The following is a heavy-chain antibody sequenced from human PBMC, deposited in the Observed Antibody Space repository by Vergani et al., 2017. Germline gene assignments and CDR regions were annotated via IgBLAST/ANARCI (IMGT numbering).Heavy chain of an antibody. CDR2: ISGSGGST. CDR1: GFTFSSYA. CDR3: AKEYVAGYYYYYYMDV. J-gene: IGHJ6*03. Sequence: EVQLLESGGGLVQPGGSLRLSCAASGFTFSSYAMSWVRQAPGKGLEWVSAISGSGGSTYYADSVKGRFTISRDNSKNTLYLQMNSLRAEDTAVYYCAKEYVAGYYYYYYMDVWGKGTTVTVSS. D-gene: IGHD6-19*01. V-gene: IGHV3-23*01.